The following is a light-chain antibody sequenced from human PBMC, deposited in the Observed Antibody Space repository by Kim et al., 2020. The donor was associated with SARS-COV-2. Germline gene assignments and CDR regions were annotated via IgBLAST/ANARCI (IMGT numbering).Light chain of an antibody. CDR2: DAS. CDR3: QQYDNLPIT. V-gene: IGKV1-33*01. Sequence: SAVGDRVTITCQASKDIYNYLNWYQQKPGKAPKLLIYDASNLETGVPSRFSGSGSGTDFTFTISSLQPEDIATYYCQQYDNLPITFGQGTRLEIK. CDR1: KDIYNY. J-gene: IGKJ5*01.